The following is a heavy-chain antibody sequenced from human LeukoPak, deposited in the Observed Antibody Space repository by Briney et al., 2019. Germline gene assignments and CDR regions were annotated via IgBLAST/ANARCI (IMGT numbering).Heavy chain of an antibody. D-gene: IGHD3/OR15-3a*01. V-gene: IGHV4-34*01. CDR1: GGSFSGYY. CDR2: INHSGST. Sequence: SETLSLTCAVYGGSFSGYYWSWIRQPPGKELEWIGEINHSGSTNYNPSLKSRVTISVDTSKNQFSLKLSSVTAADTAVYYCARVHQLVWTNWFDPWGQGTLVTVSS. J-gene: IGHJ5*02. CDR3: ARVHQLVWTNWFDP.